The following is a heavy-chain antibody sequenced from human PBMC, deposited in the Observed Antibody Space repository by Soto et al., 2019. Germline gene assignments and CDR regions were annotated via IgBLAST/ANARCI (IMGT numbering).Heavy chain of an antibody. D-gene: IGHD4-17*01. CDR1: GGSISSYY. J-gene: IGHJ5*02. CDR3: AREVPEVTTGSSPENWFDP. V-gene: IGHV4-59*01. Sequence: PSETLSLTCTVSGGSISSYYWSWIRQPPGKGLEWIGYIYYSGSTNYNPSLKSRVTISVDTSKNQFSLKLSSVTAADTAVYYCAREVPEVTTGSSPENWFDPWGQGTLVTVSS. CDR2: IYYSGST.